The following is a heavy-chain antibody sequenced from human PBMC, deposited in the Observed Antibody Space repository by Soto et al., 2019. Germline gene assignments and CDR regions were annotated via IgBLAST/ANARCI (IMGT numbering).Heavy chain of an antibody. CDR2: ISDDGRNK. Sequence: GGSLRLSCAASGFTFSTYSMSWVRQAPGRGLEWVAVISDDGRNKYYGDSVKGRLIISRDNSKNTLYLQINSLRAEDTAVYYCATGYNYPLYGMDVWGQGTTVTVSS. D-gene: IGHD5-18*01. J-gene: IGHJ6*02. CDR1: GFTFSTYS. V-gene: IGHV3-30*03. CDR3: ATGYNYPLYGMDV.